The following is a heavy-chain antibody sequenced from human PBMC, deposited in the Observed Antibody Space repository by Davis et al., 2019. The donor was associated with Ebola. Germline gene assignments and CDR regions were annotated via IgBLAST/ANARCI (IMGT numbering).Heavy chain of an antibody. Sequence: SETLSLTCAVYGGSFSTYYWSWIRQPPGKGLEWIGEINHSGSTKNTPSPKSRVTISVDTAKNQFSLKLNSVTAADTAVYYCARGNYEKNYYHYGMDVWGHGTTVTVSS. D-gene: IGHD1-7*01. CDR1: GGSFSTYY. CDR3: ARGNYEKNYYHYGMDV. V-gene: IGHV4-34*01. CDR2: INHSGST. J-gene: IGHJ6*02.